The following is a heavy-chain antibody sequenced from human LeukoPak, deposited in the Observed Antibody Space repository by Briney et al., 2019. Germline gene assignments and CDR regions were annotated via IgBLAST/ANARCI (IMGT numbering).Heavy chain of an antibody. CDR1: GFIFGNNG. CDR3: ARDLVGSSDH. V-gene: IGHV3-7*01. D-gene: IGHD3-10*01. Sequence: GGSLSLSCVASGFIFGNNGMSWLRQAPEKGLEWVAQIERDGSEEHYVDSVKGRFTISRDNAKNPVFLQMDSLRVEDTAVYYCARDLVGSSDHWGQGTLVTVSS. CDR2: IERDGSEE. J-gene: IGHJ4*02.